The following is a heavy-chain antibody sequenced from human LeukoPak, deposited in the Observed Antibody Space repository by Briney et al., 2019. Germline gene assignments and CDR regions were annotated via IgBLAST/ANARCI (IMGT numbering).Heavy chain of an antibody. CDR3: ARDGPGGGSYYTQY. D-gene: IGHD1-26*01. Sequence: GGSLRLSCAASGFTFSSYGMHWVRQAPGKGLEWVAVIRYDGSNKYYADSVKGRFTISRDNSKNTLYLQMNSLRADDTALYYCARDGPGGGSYYTQYWGQGTLVTVSS. CDR1: GFTFSSYG. V-gene: IGHV3-33*08. J-gene: IGHJ4*02. CDR2: IRYDGSNK.